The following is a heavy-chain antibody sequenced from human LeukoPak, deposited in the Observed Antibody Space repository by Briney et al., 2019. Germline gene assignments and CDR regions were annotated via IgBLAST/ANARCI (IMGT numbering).Heavy chain of an antibody. V-gene: IGHV1-69*13. CDR3: ARDGYCRGSSRPFQH. J-gene: IGHJ1*01. D-gene: IGHD2-15*01. CDR1: GGTFSSYA. CDR2: IIPIFGTA. Sequence: GASVKVSCKASGGTFSSYAISWVRQAPGQGLEWMGGIIPIFGTANYAQKFQGRVTITADESTSTAYMELSSLRSEDTAVYFCARDGYCRGSSRPFQHWGQGTMVTVSS.